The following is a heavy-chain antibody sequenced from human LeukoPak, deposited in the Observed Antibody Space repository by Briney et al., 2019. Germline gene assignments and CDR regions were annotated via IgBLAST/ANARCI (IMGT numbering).Heavy chain of an antibody. CDR2: IFASGSTT. D-gene: IGHD6-13*01. Sequence: GGSLRLSCAASGFTFSGYAMNWVRQAPGKGLEWVSLIFASGSTTKYADSVKGRFTISRDNSKNTLYLQMNSLRAEDTAVYYCAKHLRPDGINDFDHWGQGTLVTVSS. V-gene: IGHV3-23*05. CDR3: AKHLRPDGINDFDH. CDR1: GFTFSGYA. J-gene: IGHJ4*02.